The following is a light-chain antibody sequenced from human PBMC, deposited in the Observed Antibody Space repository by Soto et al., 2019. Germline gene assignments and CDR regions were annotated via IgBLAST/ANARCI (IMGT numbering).Light chain of an antibody. J-gene: IGKJ1*01. Sequence: DIQMTQSPSTLSASVGDRVTITCRASQSISSWLAWYQQKPGKAPNLLIYDASSLGSGVPSRFSGSGSGTEFTLTISSLQPDDFATYYCHQYNSYWTFGQGTKVEIK. CDR3: HQYNSYWT. V-gene: IGKV1-5*01. CDR2: DAS. CDR1: QSISSW.